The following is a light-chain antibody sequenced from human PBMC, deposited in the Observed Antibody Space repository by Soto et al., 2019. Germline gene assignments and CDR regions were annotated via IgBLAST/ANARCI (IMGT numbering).Light chain of an antibody. Sequence: EIVMTQSPATLSVSPGQGATLSCRASQTVSSSLAWYQQKPGQAPRLLIYGASNRATGIPDRFSGSGSGTDFTLTISRLEPEDFAVYYCQQYGSSGTFGQGTKVDIK. V-gene: IGKV3-20*01. CDR2: GAS. J-gene: IGKJ1*01. CDR1: QTVSSS. CDR3: QQYGSSGT.